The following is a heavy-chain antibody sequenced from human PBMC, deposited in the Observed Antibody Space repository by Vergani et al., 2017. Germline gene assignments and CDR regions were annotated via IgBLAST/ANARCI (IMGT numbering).Heavy chain of an antibody. V-gene: IGHV3-30*02. CDR1: GFTFSSYG. CDR2: IRYDGSNK. Sequence: QVQLVESGGGVVQPGGSLRLSCAASGFTFSSYGMHWVRQAPGKGLEWVAFIRYDGSNKYYADSVKGRFTISRDNSKNTLYLQMNSLRAEDTAVYYCAKFLPIVVVPAARGYYYYGMDVWSQGTTVTVSS. D-gene: IGHD2-2*01. J-gene: IGHJ6*02. CDR3: AKFLPIVVVPAARGYYYYGMDV.